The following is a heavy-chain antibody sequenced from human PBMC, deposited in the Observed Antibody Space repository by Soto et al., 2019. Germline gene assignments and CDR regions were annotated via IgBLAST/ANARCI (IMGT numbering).Heavy chain of an antibody. V-gene: IGHV4-30-2*01. D-gene: IGHD4-4*01. CDR2: IYHSGST. CDR3: ARMTTVVTHNWFDP. Sequence: QLQLQESGSGLVKPSQTLSLTCAVSGGSISSGGYSWSWIRQPPGKGLEWIGYIYHSGSTYYNPSLKSRVTISVDTSKNQFSLKLSSVTAADTAVYYCARMTTVVTHNWFDPWGQGTLVTVSS. CDR1: GGSISSGGYS. J-gene: IGHJ5*02.